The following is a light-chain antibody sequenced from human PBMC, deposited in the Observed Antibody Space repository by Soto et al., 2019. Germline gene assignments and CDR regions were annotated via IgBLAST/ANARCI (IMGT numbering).Light chain of an antibody. CDR1: QSISSW. Sequence: DIQMTQSPSTLSASVGDRVTITCRASQSISSWLAWYQQKPGKAPKLLIYDASSLESGVPSRFSGSGSGTEFPLTISSLQPDEFATYYCQQYNSYSLTFGQGTKVDIK. CDR3: QQYNSYSLT. V-gene: IGKV1-5*01. J-gene: IGKJ1*01. CDR2: DAS.